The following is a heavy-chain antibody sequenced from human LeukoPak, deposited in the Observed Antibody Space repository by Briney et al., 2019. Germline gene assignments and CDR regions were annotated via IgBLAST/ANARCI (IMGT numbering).Heavy chain of an antibody. D-gene: IGHD3-3*01. V-gene: IGHV3-30*02. CDR1: GFTFSSYG. Sequence: PGGSLRLSCAASGFTFSSYGMHWVRQAPGKGLEWGAFIRYDGSNKYYADSVKGRFTISRDNYKNTLYLQMNSLRAEDTAVYYCAKDSDYDFWSGYSRYDAFDIWGQGTMVTVSS. J-gene: IGHJ3*02. CDR3: AKDSDYDFWSGYSRYDAFDI. CDR2: IRYDGSNK.